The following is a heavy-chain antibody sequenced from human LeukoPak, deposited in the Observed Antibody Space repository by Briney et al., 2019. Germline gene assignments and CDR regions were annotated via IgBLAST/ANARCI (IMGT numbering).Heavy chain of an antibody. CDR2: ISAYNGNT. D-gene: IGHD4-23*01. CDR3: ARDASGYGGNSVNFDY. Sequence: ASVKVSCKASGYTFTSYGISWVRQAPGQGLEWMGWISAYNGNTNYAQKLQGRVTMTTDTSTSTAYMELRSLRPDDTAVYYCARDASGYGGNSVNFDYWGQGTLVTVSS. V-gene: IGHV1-18*01. J-gene: IGHJ4*02. CDR1: GYTFTSYG.